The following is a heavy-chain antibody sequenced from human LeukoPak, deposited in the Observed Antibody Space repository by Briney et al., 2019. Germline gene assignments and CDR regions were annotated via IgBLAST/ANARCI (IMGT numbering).Heavy chain of an antibody. CDR1: GFTVSSNY. CDR2: IYSGGST. V-gene: IGHV3-53*04. D-gene: IGHD3-10*01. Sequence: GGSLRLSCAASGFTVSSNYMSWVRQAPGKGLEWVSVIYSGGSTYYADSVKGRFTISRHNSKNTLYLQMNSLRAEDTAVYYCAKGIRGVNYYYGMDVWGQGTTVTVSS. CDR3: AKGIRGVNYYYGMDV. J-gene: IGHJ6*02.